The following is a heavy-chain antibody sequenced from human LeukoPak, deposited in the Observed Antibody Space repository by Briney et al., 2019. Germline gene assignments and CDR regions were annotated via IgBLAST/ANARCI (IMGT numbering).Heavy chain of an antibody. CDR2: ISPSSSYT. Sequence: PGGSLRLSCAASGFTFSDYYMSWIRQATGKGLEWVSYISPSSSYTDYADSVKGRFTISRDNAKNSLYLQMNSLRAEDTAVYSCAKFSPMTASHYFDFWGQGTLVTVSS. CDR3: AKFSPMTASHYFDF. D-gene: IGHD2-21*02. J-gene: IGHJ4*02. CDR1: GFTFSDYY. V-gene: IGHV3-11*03.